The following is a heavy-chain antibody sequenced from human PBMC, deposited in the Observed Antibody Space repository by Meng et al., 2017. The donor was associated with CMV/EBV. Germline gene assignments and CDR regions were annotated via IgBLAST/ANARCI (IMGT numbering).Heavy chain of an antibody. CDR1: GFTFSSYS. Sequence: GESLKISCAASGFTFSSYSIHWVRQAPGKGLEWVALISYDGSNKYYADSVKGRFTISRDNSKNTLYLQMSSLGAEETAVYYSAGGRHEYQMLFAGFDPWGQGTLVTVSS. D-gene: IGHD2-2*01. V-gene: IGHV3-30-3*01. CDR3: AGGRHEYQMLFAGFDP. J-gene: IGHJ5*02. CDR2: ISYDGSNK.